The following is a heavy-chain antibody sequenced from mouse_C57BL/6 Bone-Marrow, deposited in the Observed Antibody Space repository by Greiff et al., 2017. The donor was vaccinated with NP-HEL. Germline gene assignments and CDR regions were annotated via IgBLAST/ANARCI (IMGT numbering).Heavy chain of an antibody. J-gene: IGHJ1*03. Sequence: EVKLVESGLGLAKPSQTLSLTCSVTGYSITSDYWNWIRKFPGNKLEYMGYISYSGSTYYNPSLKSRISITRDTSKNQYYLQLNSVTTEDTATYYCARGGITTVVATYWYFDVWGTGTTVTVSS. CDR2: ISYSGST. CDR3: ARGGITTVVATYWYFDV. D-gene: IGHD1-1*01. V-gene: IGHV3-8*01. CDR1: GYSITSDY.